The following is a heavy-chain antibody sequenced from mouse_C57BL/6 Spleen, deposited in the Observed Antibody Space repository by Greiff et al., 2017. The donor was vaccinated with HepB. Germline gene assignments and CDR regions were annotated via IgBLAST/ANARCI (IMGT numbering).Heavy chain of an antibody. CDR3: ARDGGDYYFDY. V-gene: IGHV5-16*01. CDR2: INYDGSST. Sequence: EVQLVESEGGLVQPGSSMKLSCTASGFTFSDYYMAWVRQVPEKGLEWVANINYDGSSTYYLDSLKSRFIISRDNAKNILYLQMSSLKSEDTATYYCARDGGDYYFDYWGQGTTLTVSS. J-gene: IGHJ2*01. CDR1: GFTFSDYY. D-gene: IGHD3-3*01.